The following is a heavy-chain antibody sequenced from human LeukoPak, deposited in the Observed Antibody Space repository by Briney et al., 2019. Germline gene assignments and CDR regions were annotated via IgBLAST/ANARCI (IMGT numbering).Heavy chain of an antibody. CDR3: ASWYYYDSSGYPDY. CDR1: GYTFTSYG. D-gene: IGHD3-22*01. V-gene: IGHV1-18*01. Sequence: ASVKVSCKASGYTFTSYGISWVRQAPGQGLEWMGWISAYNGNTNYAQKLQGRVTMTTDTSTSTAYMELRSLRSDDTAVYYCASWYYYDSSGYPDYWGQGTLVTVPS. J-gene: IGHJ4*02. CDR2: ISAYNGNT.